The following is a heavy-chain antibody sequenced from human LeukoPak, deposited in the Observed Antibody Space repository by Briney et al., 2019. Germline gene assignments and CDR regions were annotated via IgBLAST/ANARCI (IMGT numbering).Heavy chain of an antibody. D-gene: IGHD5-18*01. CDR1: GFTFSNAW. CDR3: AKMGGEYSYGYFDY. CDR2: ISGSGGST. V-gene: IGHV3-23*01. J-gene: IGHJ4*02. Sequence: GGSLRLSCAASGFTFSNAWMSWVRQAPGKGLEWVSAISGSGGSTYYADSVKGRFTISRDNSKNTLYLQMNSLRAEDTAVYYCAKMGGEYSYGYFDYWGQGTLVTVSS.